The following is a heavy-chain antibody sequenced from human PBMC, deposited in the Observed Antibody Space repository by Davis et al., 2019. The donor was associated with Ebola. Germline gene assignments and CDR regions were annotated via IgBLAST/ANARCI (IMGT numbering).Heavy chain of an antibody. CDR2: IKPDGSEE. V-gene: IGHV3-7*01. CDR3: AREAHTSGYCGCFGE. J-gene: IGHJ4*02. CDR1: GFTFTHYT. Sequence: GESLKISCAASGFTFTHYTINWVRQAPGKGLECVANIKPDGSEEYYVDSVKGRFTISRDNSKQTVDLQMDSLRVDDTAVYYCAREAHTSGYCGCFGEWGQGTPVTVSS. D-gene: IGHD3-22*01.